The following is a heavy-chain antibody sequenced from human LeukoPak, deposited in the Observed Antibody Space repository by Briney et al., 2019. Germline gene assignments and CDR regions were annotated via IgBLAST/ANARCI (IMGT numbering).Heavy chain of an antibody. J-gene: IGHJ4*02. V-gene: IGHV1-2*02. Sequence: GASVKVSCKASGGTFSSYAISWVRQAPGQGLEWMGWINPNSGGTNYAQKFQGRVTMTRDTSISTAYMELSRLRSDDTAVYYCARGPAPRMWGIEHLFEDYWGQGTLVTVSS. CDR2: INPNSGGT. D-gene: IGHD3-16*01. CDR3: ARGPAPRMWGIEHLFEDY. CDR1: GGTFSSYA.